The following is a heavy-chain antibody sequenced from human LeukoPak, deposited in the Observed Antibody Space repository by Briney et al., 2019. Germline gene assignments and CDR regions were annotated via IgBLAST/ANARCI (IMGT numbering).Heavy chain of an antibody. V-gene: IGHV3-11*04. D-gene: IGHD2-15*01. J-gene: IGHJ5*02. CDR1: GFTYSDYY. CDR2: ISSSGSTI. Sequence: GGSLRLSCAASGFTYSDYYMRWIRQAPGKGLEGVSYISSSGSTIYYAESVKGRFTISRDNAKNSLYLQMNSVRAEDTAVYYCARGSVAATTWFDPWGQGTLVTVSS. CDR3: ARGSVAATTWFDP.